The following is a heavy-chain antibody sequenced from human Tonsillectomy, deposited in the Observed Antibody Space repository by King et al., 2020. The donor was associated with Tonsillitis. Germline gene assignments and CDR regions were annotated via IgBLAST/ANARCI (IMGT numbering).Heavy chain of an antibody. J-gene: IGHJ6*02. CDR3: ARNKGNGDPLYLHMDV. Sequence: VQLVESGGGLVQPGGSLRLPCAASGFTFSNYAVRWVRQAPGKGLEWVSVIRGSGAAIYYTDSVKGRFTISRDNSKSTLFLQMHSLRAEDTAIYYCARNKGNGDPLYLHMDVWGQGTTVTVSS. V-gene: IGHV3-23*04. CDR2: IRGSGAAI. D-gene: IGHD1/OR15-1a*01. CDR1: GFTFSNYA.